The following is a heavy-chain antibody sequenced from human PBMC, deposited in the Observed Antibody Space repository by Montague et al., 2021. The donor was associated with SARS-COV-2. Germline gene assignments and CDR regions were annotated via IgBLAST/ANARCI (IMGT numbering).Heavy chain of an antibody. V-gene: IGHV4-59*12. Sequence: SETLSLTCTVSGDSISRYYWGWIRQPPGKGLEWMGYHYNSGSTNYSPTLKSRIAMSVDTSENQFSLKLFSVTAADTAVYYCARVVVDASGWYRFDYWGQGALVTVSS. CDR3: ARVVVDASGWYRFDY. CDR2: HYNSGST. D-gene: IGHD6-19*01. CDR1: GDSISRYY. J-gene: IGHJ4*02.